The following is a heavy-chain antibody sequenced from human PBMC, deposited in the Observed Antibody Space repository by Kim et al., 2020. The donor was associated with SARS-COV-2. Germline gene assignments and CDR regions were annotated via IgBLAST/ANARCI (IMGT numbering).Heavy chain of an antibody. CDR2: ICIGGST. CDR1: GDSISGYC. J-gene: IGHJ4*02. V-gene: IGHV4-4*07. D-gene: IGHD2-8*01. CDR3: ARGFQVSKQANFDY. Sequence: SETLSLTCAVSGDSISGYCWSWIRQPAGKGLEWIGRICIGGSTNYNPSLKSRVTMSVDTSKNHFSLKLSSMSAADTAVYYCARGFQVSKQANFDYWGQGTLVTVSS.